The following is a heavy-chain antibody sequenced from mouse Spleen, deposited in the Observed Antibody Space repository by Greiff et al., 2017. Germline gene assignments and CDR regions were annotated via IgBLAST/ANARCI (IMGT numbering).Heavy chain of an antibody. CDR1: GYTFTSYW. CDR2: IDPSDSYT. J-gene: IGHJ1*03. Sequence: VQLQQPGAELVMPGASVKLSCKASGYTFTSYWMHWVKQRPGQGLEWIGEIDPSDSYTNYNQKFKGKATLTVDKSSSTAYMQLSSLTSEDSAVYYCARDYGSSYGFDVWGTGTTVTVSS. D-gene: IGHD1-1*01. V-gene: IGHV1-69*01. CDR3: ARDYGSSYGFDV.